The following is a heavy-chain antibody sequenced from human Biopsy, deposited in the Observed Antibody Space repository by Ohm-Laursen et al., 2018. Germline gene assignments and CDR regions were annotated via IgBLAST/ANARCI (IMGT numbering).Heavy chain of an antibody. D-gene: IGHD2-15*01. CDR3: AKIHCSGGSCYPNAFDM. V-gene: IGHV3-9*01. CDR2: ISWSSVGI. CDR1: GSIFDDYA. J-gene: IGHJ3*02. Sequence: SLRLSCSASGSIFDDYAMHWVRQAPGKGLEWVSGISWSSVGIGYADSVKGRFTISRDNAKNFLYLEMNNLRPEDTALYYCAKIHCSGGSCYPNAFDMWGHGTRVTVS.